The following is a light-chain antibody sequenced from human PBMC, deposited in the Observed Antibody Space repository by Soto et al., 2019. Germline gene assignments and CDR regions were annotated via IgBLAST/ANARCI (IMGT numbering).Light chain of an antibody. J-gene: IGLJ3*02. Sequence: SYELTQPPSVSVSPGQTARITCSGDALPKQYAYWYQQKPGQAPLLVIYKDSERPSGIPERFSGSSSGTTVTLTISGVQAEDQADYYRQSADSRGTFRVFGGGTKLTVL. CDR1: ALPKQY. CDR2: KDS. CDR3: QSADSRGTFRV. V-gene: IGLV3-25*03.